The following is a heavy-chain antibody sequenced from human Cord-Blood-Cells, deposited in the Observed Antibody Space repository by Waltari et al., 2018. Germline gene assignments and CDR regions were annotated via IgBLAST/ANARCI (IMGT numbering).Heavy chain of an antibody. V-gene: IGHV4-4*07. CDR3: ARDLGIVVVPAANPNWYFDL. Sequence: QVQLQESGPGLVKPSETLSLTCTVSGGSISSYYWSWIRQPAGKGLEWIGRIYTSGSTNYNPPLKSRVTMSVDTSKNQFSLKLSSVTAADTAVYYCARDLGIVVVPAANPNWYFDLWGRGTLVTVSS. D-gene: IGHD2-2*01. CDR1: GGSISSYY. CDR2: IYTSGST. J-gene: IGHJ2*01.